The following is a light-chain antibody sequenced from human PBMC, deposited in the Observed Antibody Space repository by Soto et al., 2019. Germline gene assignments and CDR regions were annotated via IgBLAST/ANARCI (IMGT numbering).Light chain of an antibody. V-gene: IGKV3-20*01. J-gene: IGKJ4*01. CDR3: QQFSSYPLT. Sequence: EFVLTQSPGTLSLSPGERATLSCRASQTVRNNYLAWYQQKPGQAPRLLIYDASSRATGIQDSFSGGGSGTDFTLTISRLEPEDFAVYFCQQFSSYPLTFGGGTKVEIK. CDR2: DAS. CDR1: QTVRNNY.